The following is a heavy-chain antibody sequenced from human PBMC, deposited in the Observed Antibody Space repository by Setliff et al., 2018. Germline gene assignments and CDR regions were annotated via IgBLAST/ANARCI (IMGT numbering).Heavy chain of an antibody. J-gene: IGHJ3*01. D-gene: IGHD2-2*01. CDR3: ARFGGSCSSSSCYASDL. CDR2: ISTRNDDT. V-gene: IGHV1-18*01. CDR1: GYIFTRYR. Sequence: ASVKVSCKASGYIFTRYRITWVRQSPGQGLEWMGWISTRNDDTGYAQKFKGRVTVTTDTYTGTGYMELRSLGSDDTAMYFCARFGGSCSSSSCYASDLWGQGTMVTVSS.